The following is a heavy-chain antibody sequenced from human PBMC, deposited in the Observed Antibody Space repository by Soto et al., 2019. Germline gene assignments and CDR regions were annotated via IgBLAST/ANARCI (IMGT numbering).Heavy chain of an antibody. D-gene: IGHD6-25*01. CDR1: GFTFSSYG. CDR3: AKDGGRYYGMDV. CDR2: ISYDGSNK. V-gene: IGHV3-30*18. Sequence: QVQLVESGGGVVQPGRSLRLSCAASGFTFSSYGMHWVRQAPGKGLEWVAVISYDGSNKYYADSVKGRFTISRDNSKNTLYLQMNSLRAEDTAVYYCAKDGGRYYGMDVWGQGTTVTVSS. J-gene: IGHJ6*02.